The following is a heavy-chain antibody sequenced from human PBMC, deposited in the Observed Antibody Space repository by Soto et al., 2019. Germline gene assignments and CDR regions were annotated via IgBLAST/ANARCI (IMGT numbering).Heavy chain of an antibody. CDR2: IKQDGSEK. Sequence: EVQLVESGGGLVQPGASLRLSCSASGFTFSSHWRSWVRQAPGTGLEFVANIKQDGSEKNYVDSVKGRFTISRDNAKLSLCVKMNTLRAEDTAVYYCVREERFGGRFDPWGQGNLVTVSS. V-gene: IGHV3-7*01. CDR1: GFTFSSHW. CDR3: VREERFGGRFDP. J-gene: IGHJ5*02. D-gene: IGHD3-16*01.